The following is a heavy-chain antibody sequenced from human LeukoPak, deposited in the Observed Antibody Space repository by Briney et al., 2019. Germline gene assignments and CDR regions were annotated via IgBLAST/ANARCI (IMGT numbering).Heavy chain of an antibody. V-gene: IGHV1-69*05. D-gene: IGHD4-17*01. J-gene: IGHJ4*02. CDR3: ARHDYGDYVGYFDY. CDR2: IIPIFGTA. CDR1: GGTFSSYA. Sequence: SVKVSCKASGGTFSSYAISWVRQAPGQGLEWMGGIIPIFGTANYAQKFQGRVTITTDESTSTAYMELSSLRSDDTAVYYCARHDYGDYVGYFDYWGQGTLVTVSS.